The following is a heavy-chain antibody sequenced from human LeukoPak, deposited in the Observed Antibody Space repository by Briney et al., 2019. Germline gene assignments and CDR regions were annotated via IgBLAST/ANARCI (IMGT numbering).Heavy chain of an antibody. CDR3: ARSEVTASFDY. J-gene: IGHJ4*02. Sequence: GASVKVSCKASGYTFTSYGISWVRQAPGQGLEWMGWINPNSGGTNYAQKFQGRVTMTRDTSISTAYMELSRLRSDDTAVYYCARSEVTASFDYWGQGTLVTVSS. V-gene: IGHV1-2*02. CDR2: INPNSGGT. CDR1: GYTFTSYG. D-gene: IGHD2-21*02.